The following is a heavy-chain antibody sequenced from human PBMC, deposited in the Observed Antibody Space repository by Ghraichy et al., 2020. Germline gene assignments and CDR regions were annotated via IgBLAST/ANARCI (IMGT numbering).Heavy chain of an antibody. V-gene: IGHV3-30*07. J-gene: IGHJ4*02. Sequence: GGSLRLSCAASGFTFKNYAIHWVRQAPGKGLEWVAVLSHDGSDAYYAASVKGRFTISRDNSRNRLFLQMNSLRPEDTAVYYCARDCVPTGFWFSGYWGQGTLVTVSS. CDR1: GFTFKNYA. CDR2: LSHDGSDA. CDR3: ARDCVPTGFWFSGY. D-gene: IGHD2-2*01.